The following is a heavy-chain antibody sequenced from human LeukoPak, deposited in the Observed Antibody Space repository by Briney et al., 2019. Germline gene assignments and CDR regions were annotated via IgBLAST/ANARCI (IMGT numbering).Heavy chain of an antibody. CDR3: AKEARGYYDSSGGYYFDY. J-gene: IGHJ4*02. Sequence: GGSLRLSCAASGFTFSSYGMHWVRQAPGKGLEWVAVIWYDGSNKYYADFVKGRFTISRDNSKNTLYLQMNSLRAEDTAVYYCAKEARGYYDSSGGYYFDYWGQGTLVTVSS. CDR1: GFTFSSYG. D-gene: IGHD3-22*01. CDR2: IWYDGSNK. V-gene: IGHV3-33*06.